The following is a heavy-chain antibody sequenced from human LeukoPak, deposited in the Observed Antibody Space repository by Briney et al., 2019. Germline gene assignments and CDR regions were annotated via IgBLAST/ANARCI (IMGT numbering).Heavy chain of an antibody. D-gene: IGHD1-26*01. Sequence: GRSLRLSCAASGFTFDDYAMHWVRQVPGKGLEWVSGISWHSGTIGYADSVKGRFTISRDNAKNSLHLQMNSLRAEDTALYYCAKSTGGTYSSPDAFDMWGQGTMVTVSS. CDR2: ISWHSGTI. V-gene: IGHV3-9*01. J-gene: IGHJ3*02. CDR3: AKSTGGTYSSPDAFDM. CDR1: GFTFDDYA.